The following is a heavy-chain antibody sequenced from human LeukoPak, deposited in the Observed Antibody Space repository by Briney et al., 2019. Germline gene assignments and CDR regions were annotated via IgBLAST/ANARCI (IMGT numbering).Heavy chain of an antibody. Sequence: SETLSLTCAVYGGSFSGYYWSWIRQPPGKGLEWIGEINHSGSTNYDPSLKSRVTISVDTSKNQFSLKLSSVTAADTAVYYCARGGPYYYYYYMDVWGKGTTVTISS. V-gene: IGHV4-34*01. J-gene: IGHJ6*03. D-gene: IGHD3/OR15-3a*01. CDR3: ARGGPYYYYYYMDV. CDR2: INHSGST. CDR1: GGSFSGYY.